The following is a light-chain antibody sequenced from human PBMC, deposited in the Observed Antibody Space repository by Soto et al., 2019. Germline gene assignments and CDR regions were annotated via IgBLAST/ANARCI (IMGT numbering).Light chain of an antibody. J-gene: IGKJ2*01. V-gene: IGKV3-20*01. Sequence: EIVLTQSPGTLSLSPGERATLSCRASQSVSSSYLAWYQQKPDQAPRLLIYGASSRATGIPDRFRGSGSGTDFTLTISRLEPEDVAVYYCQQYGSSPYTFGQGTKLEIK. CDR1: QSVSSSY. CDR2: GAS. CDR3: QQYGSSPYT.